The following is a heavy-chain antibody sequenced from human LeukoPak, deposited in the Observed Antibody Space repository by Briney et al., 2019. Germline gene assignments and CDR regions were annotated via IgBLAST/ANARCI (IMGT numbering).Heavy chain of an antibody. CDR3: ARRAAAPYCFDF. V-gene: IGHV3-48*01. Sequence: GGSLRLSCAASGFTFSSYNMNWVRQAPGKGLEWVSYISVSSGTIYYADSVKGRFTISRDNAKNSLYLQMNSLRAEDTAVYYCARRAAAPYCFDFWGQGALVTVSS. CDR1: GFTFSSYN. D-gene: IGHD6-13*01. CDR2: ISVSSGTI. J-gene: IGHJ4*02.